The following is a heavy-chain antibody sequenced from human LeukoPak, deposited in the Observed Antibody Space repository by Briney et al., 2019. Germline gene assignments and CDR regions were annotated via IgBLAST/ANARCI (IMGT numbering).Heavy chain of an antibody. Sequence: GGSLRLSCAASGFTFSSYSMNWVRQAPGKGLEWVSYISSSSSTIYYADSVKGRFTISRDNAKNSLYLQMNSLRAEDTAVYYCARDHVETGPYYYYMDVWGKGTTVTISS. CDR3: ARDHVETGPYYYYMDV. V-gene: IGHV3-48*01. J-gene: IGHJ6*03. CDR2: ISSSSSTI. CDR1: GFTFSSYS. D-gene: IGHD3-16*01.